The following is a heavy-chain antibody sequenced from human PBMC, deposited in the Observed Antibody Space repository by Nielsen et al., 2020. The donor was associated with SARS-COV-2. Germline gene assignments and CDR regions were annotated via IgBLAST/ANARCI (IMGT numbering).Heavy chain of an antibody. CDR1: GGSISSYY. CDR2: IYHSGST. CDR3: ARAGVWFGELLYDY. D-gene: IGHD3-10*01. J-gene: IGHJ4*02. V-gene: IGHV4-59*12. Sequence: SETLSLTCTVSGGSISSYYWSWVRQPPGKGLEWIGEIYHSGSTNYNPSLKSRVTISVDKSKNQFSLKLSSVTAADTAVYYCARAGVWFGELLYDYWGQGTLVTVSS.